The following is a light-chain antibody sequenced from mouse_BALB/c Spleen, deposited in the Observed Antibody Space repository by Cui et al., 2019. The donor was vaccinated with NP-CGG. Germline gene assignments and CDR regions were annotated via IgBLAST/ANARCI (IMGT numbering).Light chain of an antibody. V-gene: IGLV1*01. CDR1: TGAVTTSNY. Sequence: QAVFTQESSLTTSPGETVTLTCRSSTGAVTTSNYANWVQEKPDHLFTGLIGGTNNRAPGVPARFSGSLIGDKAALTITGAQTEDEARYFCALWYSNHWVFGGGTKVTVL. J-gene: IGLJ1*01. CDR3: ALWYSNHWV. CDR2: GTN.